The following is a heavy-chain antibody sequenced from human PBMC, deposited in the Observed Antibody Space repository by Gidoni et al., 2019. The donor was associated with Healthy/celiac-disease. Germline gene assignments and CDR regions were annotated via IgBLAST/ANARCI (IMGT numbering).Heavy chain of an antibody. Sequence: VQLVESGTGLVPPGRSLGLYCAASGFTFDDYAMHWVRQAPGKGLEWVSGISWNSGSIGYADSVKGRFTISRDNAKNSLYLQMNSLRAEDTALYYCAKQNRRARVFDPWGQGTLVTVSS. CDR3: AKQNRRARVFDP. D-gene: IGHD6-6*01. V-gene: IGHV3-9*01. J-gene: IGHJ5*02. CDR2: ISWNSGSI. CDR1: GFTFDDYA.